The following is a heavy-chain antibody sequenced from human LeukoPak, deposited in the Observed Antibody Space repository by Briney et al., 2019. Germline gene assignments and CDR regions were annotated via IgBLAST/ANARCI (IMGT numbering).Heavy chain of an antibody. V-gene: IGHV1-2*02. CDR2: INPNSGGT. D-gene: IGHD2-2*01. CDR1: GYTFTGYY. Sequence: GASVKVSCKASGYTFTGYYMHWVRQAPGQGLEWMGWINPNSGGTNYAQKFQGRVTMTRDTSTSTVYMELSSLRSEDTAVYYCARDFGGYCSSTSCYDYYYYYMDVWGKGTTVTVSS. J-gene: IGHJ6*03. CDR3: ARDFGGYCSSTSCYDYYYYYMDV.